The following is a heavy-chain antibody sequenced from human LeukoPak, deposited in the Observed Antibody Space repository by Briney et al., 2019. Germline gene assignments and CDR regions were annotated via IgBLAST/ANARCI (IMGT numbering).Heavy chain of an antibody. D-gene: IGHD5-24*01. Sequence: SLRLSCRTSGFNFRDYAMSWVRQAPGKGLEWIGVIRSKRNGGTTQYAASVRGRFTISRDDSESITYLQMNSLKTDDTAVYYCTNRDGNDYFDYWGPGTLVTASS. CDR3: TNRDGNDYFDY. CDR1: GFNFRDYA. CDR2: IRSKRNGGTT. V-gene: IGHV3-49*04. J-gene: IGHJ4*02.